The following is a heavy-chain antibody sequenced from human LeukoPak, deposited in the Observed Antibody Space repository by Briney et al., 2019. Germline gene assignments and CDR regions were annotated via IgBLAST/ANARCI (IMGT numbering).Heavy chain of an antibody. V-gene: IGHV1-69*06. Sequence: GASVKVSCKASGGTFSSYAISWVRQAPGQGLEWMGGIIPIFGTANSAQKFQGRVTITADKSTSTAYMELSSLRSEDTAVYYCARVAAVAVFDYWGQGTLVTVSS. D-gene: IGHD6-19*01. CDR1: GGTFSSYA. CDR3: ARVAAVAVFDY. J-gene: IGHJ4*02. CDR2: IIPIFGTA.